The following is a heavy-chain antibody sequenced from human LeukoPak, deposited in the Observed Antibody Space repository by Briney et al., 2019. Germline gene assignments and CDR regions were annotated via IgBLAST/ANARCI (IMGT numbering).Heavy chain of an antibody. CDR3: ARDRAGGSYSDAFDI. CDR2: IKQDGSEK. Sequence: GGSLRLSCAASGFTFSSYWMSWVRQAPGKGLEWVANIKQDGSEKYYVDSVKGRFTMSRDNAKNSLYLQMNSLRAEDTAVYYCARDRAGGSYSDAFDIWGQGTMVTVSS. J-gene: IGHJ3*02. V-gene: IGHV3-7*01. D-gene: IGHD1-26*01. CDR1: GFTFSSYW.